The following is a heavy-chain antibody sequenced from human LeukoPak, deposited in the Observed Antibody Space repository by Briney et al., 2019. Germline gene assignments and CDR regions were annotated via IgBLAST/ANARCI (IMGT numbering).Heavy chain of an antibody. CDR3: ARPYYGGNPHYYYMDV. D-gene: IGHD4-23*01. Sequence: GASVKVSCKASGYTFTSYGISWVRQAPGQGLEWMGWISAYNGNANYAQKFQGRVTMTTDTSTSTAYMELGSLTSDDTAVYYCARPYYGGNPHYYYMDVWGKGTTVTVSS. V-gene: IGHV1-18*01. CDR1: GYTFTSYG. J-gene: IGHJ6*03. CDR2: ISAYNGNA.